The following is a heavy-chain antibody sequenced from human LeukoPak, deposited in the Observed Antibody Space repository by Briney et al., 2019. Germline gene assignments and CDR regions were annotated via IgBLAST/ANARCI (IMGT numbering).Heavy chain of an antibody. J-gene: IGHJ4*02. CDR2: ISSSSSFI. CDR1: GFTFSIYS. D-gene: IGHD6-6*01. CDR3: AKNRKSSSSDFDY. V-gene: IGHV3-21*06. Sequence: GGSLRLSCAASGFTFSIYSLNWVRQAPGKGLEWVSSISSSSSFISYADSVKGRFTISRDNAKNSLYLQMNSLRAEDTAVYYCAKNRKSSSSDFDYWGQGTLVTVSS.